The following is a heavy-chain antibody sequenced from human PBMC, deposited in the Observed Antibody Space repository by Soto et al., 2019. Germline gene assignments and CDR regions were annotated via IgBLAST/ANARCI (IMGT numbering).Heavy chain of an antibody. CDR3: VRDRDYGDLGFDY. D-gene: IGHD4-17*01. Sequence: QVQLVESGGGLVKPGGSLRLSCTASGFTFSGYMNWIRQVPGKGLEWLSYISGSSSDTNYADSVRGRFTISRDNTKNSLYLQMNSLRAEDTAVYYCVRDRDYGDLGFDYWGQGTLVTVSS. J-gene: IGHJ4*02. V-gene: IGHV3-11*05. CDR2: ISGSSSDT. CDR1: GFTFSGY.